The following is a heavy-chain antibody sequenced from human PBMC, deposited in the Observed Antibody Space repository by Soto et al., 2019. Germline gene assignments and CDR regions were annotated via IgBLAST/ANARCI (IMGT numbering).Heavy chain of an antibody. Sequence: QITLKESGPTLVKPTQTLTLTCTFSGFSLSTSGVGVGWIRQPPGKALEWLALIYWDDDKGYSPSLKSRLTITQDTSNNQVVLTMTNMDPVDTATYYCAHVRSLTYYYVSSGYLGVPVDYWGQGTLVTVSS. V-gene: IGHV2-5*02. CDR1: GFSLSTSGVG. J-gene: IGHJ4*02. CDR3: AHVRSLTYYYVSSGYLGVPVDY. D-gene: IGHD3-22*01. CDR2: IYWDDDK.